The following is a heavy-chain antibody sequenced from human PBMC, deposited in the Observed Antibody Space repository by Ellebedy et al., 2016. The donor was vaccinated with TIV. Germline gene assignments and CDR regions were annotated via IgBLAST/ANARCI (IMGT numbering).Heavy chain of an antibody. CDR3: ARDRGIAVIRGFDP. V-gene: IGHV4-4*07. CDR2: IYTSGST. Sequence: SETLSLXXTVSGGSISSYYWSWIRQPAGKGLEWIGRIYTSGSTNYNPSLKSRVTMSVDTSKNQFSLKLSSVTAADTAVYYCARDRGIAVIRGFDPWGQGTLVTVSS. D-gene: IGHD6-19*01. J-gene: IGHJ5*02. CDR1: GGSISSYY.